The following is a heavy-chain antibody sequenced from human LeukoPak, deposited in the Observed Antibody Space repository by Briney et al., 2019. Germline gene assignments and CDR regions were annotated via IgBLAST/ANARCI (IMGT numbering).Heavy chain of an antibody. Sequence: ASVKVSCKASGYTFTSYGISWVRQAPGQGLEWMGWISAYNGNTNYAQKLQGRVTMTTDTSTSTAYMELRSLRSDDTAVYYCARRSGIAVAGAFDYWGQGTLVTVSS. D-gene: IGHD6-19*01. CDR2: ISAYNGNT. CDR1: GYTFTSYG. J-gene: IGHJ4*02. CDR3: ARRSGIAVAGAFDY. V-gene: IGHV1-18*01.